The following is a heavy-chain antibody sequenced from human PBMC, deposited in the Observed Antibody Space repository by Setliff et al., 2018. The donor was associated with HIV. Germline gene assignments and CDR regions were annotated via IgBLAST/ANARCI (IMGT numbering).Heavy chain of an antibody. CDR1: GGSISSYY. D-gene: IGHD2-15*01. J-gene: IGHJ4*02. CDR3: ARGPYCSGGSCYSSLDY. V-gene: IGHV4-59*01. CDR2: IYYSGSA. Sequence: LSLTCTVSGGSISSYYWSWIRQPPGKGLEWIGYIYYSGSAKYNPSLKSRVTISADTSKNQFSLKLSSVTAADTAVYYCARGPYCSGGSCYSSLDYWGQGTLVTVSS.